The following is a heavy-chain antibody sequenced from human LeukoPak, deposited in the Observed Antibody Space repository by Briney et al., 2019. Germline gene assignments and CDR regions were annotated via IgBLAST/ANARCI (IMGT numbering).Heavy chain of an antibody. V-gene: IGHV3-74*01. Sequence: LPGGSLRLSCAASGFTFSSYWMHWVRQAPGKGLVWVSRINSDGSSTSYADSVKGRFTISRDNAKNTLYLQMNSLRAEDTAVYYCARGGGYYYDSSGYSDRGQGTLVTVSS. J-gene: IGHJ4*02. D-gene: IGHD3-22*01. CDR2: INSDGSST. CDR3: ARGGGYYYDSSGYSD. CDR1: GFTFSSYW.